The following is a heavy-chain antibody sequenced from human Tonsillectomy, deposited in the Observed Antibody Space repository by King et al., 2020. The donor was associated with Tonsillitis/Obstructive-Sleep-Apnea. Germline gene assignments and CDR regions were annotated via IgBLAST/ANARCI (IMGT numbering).Heavy chain of an antibody. Sequence: VQLVESGGGVVQPGRSLRLSCASSGFTFSTYGMHWVRQAPGKGLEWVAVIWYDGSNKYYADSVKGRFTISRDNSKNTLYLQMNSRRAEDTAVYYCAKEYGSGLYYFAYWGQGTLVTVSS. CDR1: GFTFSTYG. CDR2: IWYDGSNK. V-gene: IGHV3-33*06. CDR3: AKEYGSGLYYFAY. J-gene: IGHJ4*02. D-gene: IGHD3-10*01.